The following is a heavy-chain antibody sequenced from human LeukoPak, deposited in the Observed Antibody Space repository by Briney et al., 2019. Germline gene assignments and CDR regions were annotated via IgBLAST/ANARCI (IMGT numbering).Heavy chain of an antibody. CDR2: IRYDGSNK. Sequence: GGSLRLSCAASGFTFSSYGMHWVRQAPGKGLEWVAFIRYDGSNKYYADSVKGRFTISRDNSKNTLYLQMNSLRAEDTAVYYCAKDLLGHFDYWGQETLVTVSS. CDR1: GFTFSSYG. J-gene: IGHJ4*02. D-gene: IGHD2-15*01. V-gene: IGHV3-30*02. CDR3: AKDLLGHFDY.